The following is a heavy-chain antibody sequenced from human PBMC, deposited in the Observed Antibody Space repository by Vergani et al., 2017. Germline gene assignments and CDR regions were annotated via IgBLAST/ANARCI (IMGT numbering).Heavy chain of an antibody. CDR3: AKGREWFADHYYYYYGMDV. V-gene: IGHV1-58*02. CDR2: IVVGSGNT. Sequence: QMQLVQSGPEVKKPGTSVKVSCKASGFTFTSSAMQWVRQARGQRLEWIGWIVVGSGNTNYAQKFQERVTITRDMSTSTAYMELSSLRSEDTAVYYCAKGREWFADHYYYYYGMDVWGQGTTVTVSS. CDR1: GFTFTSSA. D-gene: IGHD3-3*01. J-gene: IGHJ6*02.